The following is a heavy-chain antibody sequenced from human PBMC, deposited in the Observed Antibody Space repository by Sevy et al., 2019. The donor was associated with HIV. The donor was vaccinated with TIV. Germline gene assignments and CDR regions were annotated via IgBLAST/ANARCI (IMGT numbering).Heavy chain of an antibody. D-gene: IGHD2-15*01. J-gene: IGHJ5*02. V-gene: IGHV1-24*01. CDR1: GYTLTKLS. CDR3: ATVGLRYFSGSSSYQGDWFDP. Sequence: ASVKVSCKVSGYTLTKLSIDWVRQAPGKALEWMGEFDPQDVKTISSQRFQGRLTMTVETSKDTAFMELSSLTSEDTAVYYCATVGLRYFSGSSSYQGDWFDPWGQGTLVTVSS. CDR2: FDPQDVKT.